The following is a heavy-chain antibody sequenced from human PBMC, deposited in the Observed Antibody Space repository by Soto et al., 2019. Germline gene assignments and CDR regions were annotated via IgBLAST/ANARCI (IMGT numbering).Heavy chain of an antibody. CDR1: GYTFTSYA. J-gene: IGHJ3*02. CDR2: INAGNGNT. Sequence: ASVKVSCKASGYTFTSYAMHWVRQAPGQRLEWMGWINAGNGNTKYSQKFQGRVTITRDTSASTAYMELSSLRSEDTAVYYCAREYYDFWSGYYSDAFDIWGQGTMVTVSS. CDR3: AREYYDFWSGYYSDAFDI. D-gene: IGHD3-3*01. V-gene: IGHV1-3*01.